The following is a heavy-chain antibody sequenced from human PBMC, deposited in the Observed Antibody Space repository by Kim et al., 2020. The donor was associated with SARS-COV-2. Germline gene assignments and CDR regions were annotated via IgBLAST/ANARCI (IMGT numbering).Heavy chain of an antibody. D-gene: IGHD2-2*01. CDR3: ARRSYCSSTSCYGYFDY. J-gene: IGHJ4*02. CDR2: IYPGDSDT. CDR1: GYSFTSYW. Sequence: GESLKISCKGSGYSFTSYWIGWVRQMPGKGLEWMGIIYPGDSDTRYSPSFQGQVTISADKSISTAYLQWSSLKASDTAMYYCARRSYCSSTSCYGYFDYWGQGTLVTVSS. V-gene: IGHV5-51*01.